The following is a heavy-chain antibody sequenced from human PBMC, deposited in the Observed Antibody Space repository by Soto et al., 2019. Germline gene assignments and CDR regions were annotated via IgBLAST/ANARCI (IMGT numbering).Heavy chain of an antibody. CDR2: SDFRGTT. Sequence: QVQLQESGPGLVKASQTLFLTCTVSGASVSSGGYHWTWIRQHPGKGLEWIGYSDFRGTTSYNPSFRSRVSISVDTSRNKFYLKLTSMTAADTAVYYCARGGRKVWLSTSDDCDVWGQGTKVTVSS. J-gene: IGHJ3*01. CDR3: ARGGRKVWLSTSDDCDV. V-gene: IGHV4-31*03. D-gene: IGHD2-21*01. CDR1: GASVSSGGYH.